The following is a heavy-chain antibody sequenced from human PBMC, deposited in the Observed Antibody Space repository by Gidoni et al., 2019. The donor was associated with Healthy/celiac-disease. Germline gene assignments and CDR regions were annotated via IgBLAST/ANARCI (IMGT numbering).Heavy chain of an antibody. V-gene: IGHV3-7*01. D-gene: IGHD2-2*01. CDR1: GFTFSSYW. CDR2: IKQDGSEK. Sequence: EVQLVESGGGLVQPGGSLRLSCAASGFTFSSYWMSWVRQAPGKGLEWVANIKQDGSEKYYVDSVKGRFTISRDNAKNSLYLQMNSLRAEDTAVYYCARSTVVPAAMWYYYGMDVWGQGTTVTVSS. J-gene: IGHJ6*02. CDR3: ARSTVVPAAMWYYYGMDV.